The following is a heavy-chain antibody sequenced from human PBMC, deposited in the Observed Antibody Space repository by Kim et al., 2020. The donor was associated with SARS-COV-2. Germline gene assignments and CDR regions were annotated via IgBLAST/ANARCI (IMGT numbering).Heavy chain of an antibody. CDR3: ARRGYLF. Sequence: HSGSTNYNPSLKRRVTISVDTSKNQFSLKLSSVTAADTAVYYCARRGYLFWGQGTLVTVSS. J-gene: IGHJ4*02. D-gene: IGHD5-18*01. CDR2: HSGST. V-gene: IGHV4-34*01.